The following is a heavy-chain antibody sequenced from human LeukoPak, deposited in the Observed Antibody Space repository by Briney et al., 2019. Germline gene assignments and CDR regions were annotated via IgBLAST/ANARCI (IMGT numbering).Heavy chain of an antibody. CDR2: IYYSGST. D-gene: IGHD5-12*01. CDR1: GGSISSYY. J-gene: IGHJ4*02. CDR3: ARVALSGYPKFDY. V-gene: IGHV4-59*01. Sequence: SETLSLTCTVSGGSISSYYWSWIRQPPGKGLEWIGYIYYSGSTNYNPSLKSRVTISVDTSKKQFSLKLRSVTAADTAVYYCARVALSGYPKFDYWGQGTLVTVSS.